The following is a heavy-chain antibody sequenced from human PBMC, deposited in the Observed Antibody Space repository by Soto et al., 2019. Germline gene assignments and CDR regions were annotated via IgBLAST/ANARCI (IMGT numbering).Heavy chain of an antibody. J-gene: IGHJ4*02. CDR3: ARRGGDTAMSFDY. CDR1: GYTFTGYY. Sequence: QVQLVQYGAEVKKPGASVKVSCKASGYTFTGYYMHWVRQAPGQGLEWMGWINPNSGGTNYAQKFQGRVTMTRDTSISTADMEVSRLRSDATAVYYCARRGGDTAMSFDYWGQGTLVTVSS. D-gene: IGHD5-18*01. CDR2: INPNSGGT. V-gene: IGHV1-2*02.